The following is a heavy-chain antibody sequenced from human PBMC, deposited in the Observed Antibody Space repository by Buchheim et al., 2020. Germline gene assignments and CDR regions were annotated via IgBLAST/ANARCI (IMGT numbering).Heavy chain of an antibody. Sequence: QLQLQESGPVLVKPSETLSLTCTVSVGSISSSSYYWGWTRQPPGKGLEWIGSIYYSGSTYYNPSLKSRVTISVDTSKNQFPLKLSAVTAADTAVYYCARQGADYYYDMDVWGKGTT. J-gene: IGHJ6*03. CDR1: VGSISSSSYY. CDR3: ARQGADYYYDMDV. CDR2: IYYSGST. V-gene: IGHV4-39*01.